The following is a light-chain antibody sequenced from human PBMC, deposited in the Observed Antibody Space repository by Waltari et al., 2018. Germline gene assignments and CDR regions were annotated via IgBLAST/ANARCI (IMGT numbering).Light chain of an antibody. CDR2: GST. J-gene: IGLJ3*02. Sequence: HSVLTQPPSVSGAPGQRVTISCTGSGSNIGAGYDVHWSPQLPRAAPKLLIYGSTTRPLGVPYRFFGSTSGTSASLTITGLQAEDEAEYYCQSYDTSLSVVFGGGTKLTVL. V-gene: IGLV1-40*01. CDR3: QSYDTSLSVV. CDR1: GSNIGAGYD.